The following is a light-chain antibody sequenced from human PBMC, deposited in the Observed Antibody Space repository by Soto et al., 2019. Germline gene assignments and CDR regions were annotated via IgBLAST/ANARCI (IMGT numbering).Light chain of an antibody. Sequence: EIVLTQSPAILSLSPGKIATLSCRASQRIDSSLAWYQQKPGQAPRLLIHGASTRAPDIPARFSGSGSGTEFTLTIGSLEPEDFAVYYCKQRSHWPPITFGQGTRLEIK. J-gene: IGKJ5*01. V-gene: IGKV3-11*01. CDR1: QRIDSS. CDR3: KQRSHWPPIT. CDR2: GAS.